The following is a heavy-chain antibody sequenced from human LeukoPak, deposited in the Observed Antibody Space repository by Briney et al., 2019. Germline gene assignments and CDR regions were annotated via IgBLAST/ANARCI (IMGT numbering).Heavy chain of an antibody. CDR2: ISSSSSTI. CDR3: ARDPASPHYYYMDV. CDR1: GFTFSSYS. Sequence: AGGSLRLSCAASGFTFSSYSMNWVRQAPGKGLEWVSYISSSSSTIYYADSVKGRFTISRDNAKNSLYLQMNSLRAEDTAVYYCARDPASPHYYYMDVWGKGTTVTVSS. V-gene: IGHV3-48*04. J-gene: IGHJ6*03.